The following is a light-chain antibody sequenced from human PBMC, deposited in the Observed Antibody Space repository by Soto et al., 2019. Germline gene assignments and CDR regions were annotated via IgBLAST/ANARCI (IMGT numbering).Light chain of an antibody. V-gene: IGKV1-27*01. CDR2: AAS. CDR1: QDISDY. Sequence: DIQMTQSPSSLSASIGDRVTITCRASQDISDYLAWYQQKPGKVPNLLIYAASTLQSGVPSRFSGSGSGTEFTLTISSLQSEDVASYYCQRYGGTPYTLGPGTKVDIK. J-gene: IGKJ3*01. CDR3: QRYGGTPYT.